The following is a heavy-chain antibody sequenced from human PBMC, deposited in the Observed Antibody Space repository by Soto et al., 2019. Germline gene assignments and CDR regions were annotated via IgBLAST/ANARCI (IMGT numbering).Heavy chain of an antibody. J-gene: IGHJ3*01. Sequence: QVQLQESGPGLVKPSETLSLTCSVSGGSVSGDKNYWRWIGQSPGKGLEWIGFISDSGATTYNPYLKSRLSMSVDRSTNHFSLRLRSVTASATDFYYCATSPRFAFDFWGQGTTVTVSS. CDR1: GGSVSGDKNY. CDR3: ATSPRFAFDF. CDR2: ISDSGAT. V-gene: IGHV4-61*01.